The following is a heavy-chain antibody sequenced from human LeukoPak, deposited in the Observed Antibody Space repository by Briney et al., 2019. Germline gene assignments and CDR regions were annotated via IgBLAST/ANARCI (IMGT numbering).Heavy chain of an antibody. CDR1: GGSVSSYY. J-gene: IGHJ4*02. CDR3: ARGLGSGSGLDY. V-gene: IGHV4-4*07. Sequence: SETLSLTCTVSGGSVSSYYWNWIRQPAGKGLEWTGRIYTSGSTTYNPSLKSRVTMSIGTSKNQFSLKLSSVTAADTAVYYCARGLGSGSGLDYWGQGTLVTVSS. CDR2: IYTSGST. D-gene: IGHD3-10*01.